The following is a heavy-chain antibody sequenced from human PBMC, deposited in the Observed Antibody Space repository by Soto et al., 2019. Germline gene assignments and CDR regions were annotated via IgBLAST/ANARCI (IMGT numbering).Heavy chain of an antibody. CDR2: ISYDGSNK. CDR1: GFTFSSYG. D-gene: IGHD2-8*02. Sequence: GGSLRLSCAASGFTFSSYGMHWVRQAPDKGLEWVAVISYDGSNKYYADSVKGRFTISRDNSKNTLYLQMNSLRAEDTAVYYCAREAVVYAIGWFDPWGQGTLVTVSS. CDR3: AREAVVYAIGWFDP. J-gene: IGHJ5*02. V-gene: IGHV3-33*01.